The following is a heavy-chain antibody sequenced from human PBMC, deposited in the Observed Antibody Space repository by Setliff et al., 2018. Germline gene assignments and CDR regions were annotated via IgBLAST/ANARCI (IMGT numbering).Heavy chain of an antibody. CDR3: ANHGCSGAGCKFHFDP. V-gene: IGHV4-39*07. D-gene: IGHD2-15*01. CDR1: DVSISSSSFY. Sequence: SETLSLTCTVSDVSISSSSFYWAWIRQPPGKGLEWIGSIYYSGSTYYNPSLKSRVIISVDTSKTQFSLRLSSVTAADTAVYYCANHGCSGAGCKFHFDPWGQGTLVTVSS. J-gene: IGHJ5*02. CDR2: IYYSGST.